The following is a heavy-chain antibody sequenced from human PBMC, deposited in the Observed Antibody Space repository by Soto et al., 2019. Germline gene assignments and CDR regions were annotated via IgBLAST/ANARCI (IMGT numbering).Heavy chain of an antibody. J-gene: IGHJ6*02. CDR3: AKGAGDRISLGMDV. V-gene: IGHV3-30*18. D-gene: IGHD1-26*01. CDR2: MSYDGSNK. CDR1: GFSISDYG. Sequence: QVQLVESGGGVVQPGWSLRLCCVASGFSISDYGMEWVRQAPGKGLEWVALMSYDGSNKYYAESVKGRFTISRDNSKETLFLQITGVKTEDSAVDYCAKGAGDRISLGMDVWGHGTTVTVSS.